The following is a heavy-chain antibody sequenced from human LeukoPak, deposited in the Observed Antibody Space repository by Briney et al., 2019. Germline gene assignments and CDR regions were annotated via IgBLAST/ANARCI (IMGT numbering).Heavy chain of an antibody. CDR2: IKQDGSEK. J-gene: IGHJ1*01. CDR3: ARAGYSSGWYPKHFQH. D-gene: IGHD6-19*01. V-gene: IGHV3-7*01. CDR1: GFTFSSYW. Sequence: GGSLRLSCAASGFTFSSYWMSWVRQAPGKGLEWVANIKQDGSEKYYVDSVKGRFTISRDNAKNSLYLQMNSLRAEDTAVYYCARAGYSSGWYPKHFQHWGQGTLVTVSS.